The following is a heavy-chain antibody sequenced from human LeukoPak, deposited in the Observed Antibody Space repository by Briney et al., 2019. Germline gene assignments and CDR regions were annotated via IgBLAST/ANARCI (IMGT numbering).Heavy chain of an antibody. CDR3: ARQRIAAARYGKKYYYGMDV. Sequence: SETLSLTCTVSGGSISSYYWSWIRQPPGKGLEWIGYIYYSGSTNYNPSLKSRVTISVDTSKNQFSLKLSSVTAADTAVYYCARQRIAAARYGKKYYYGMDVWGQGTTVTVSS. V-gene: IGHV4-59*01. D-gene: IGHD6-13*01. J-gene: IGHJ6*02. CDR2: IYYSGST. CDR1: GGSISSYY.